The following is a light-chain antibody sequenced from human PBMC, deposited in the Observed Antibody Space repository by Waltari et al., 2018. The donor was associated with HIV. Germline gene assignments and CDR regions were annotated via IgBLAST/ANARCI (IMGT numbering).Light chain of an antibody. CDR3: HQDYHWPRT. CDR1: QSIKTN. V-gene: IGKV3D-15*01. J-gene: IGKJ1*01. CDR2: GAS. Sequence: EVVMTQSPATLSVSPGERATLSCRASQSIKTNLAWYQQKPGQAPRLLIHGASTTSSGVAARFSGSGSGTEFTLTISSLQSEDVAVYFCHQDYHWPRTFGQGTKV.